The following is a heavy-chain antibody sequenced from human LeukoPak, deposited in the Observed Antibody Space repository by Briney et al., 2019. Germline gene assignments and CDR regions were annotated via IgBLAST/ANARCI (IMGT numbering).Heavy chain of an antibody. CDR3: ARDMSYYGSGRSGTGAFDI. Sequence: ASVKVSCKASGYTFTGSYMHWVRQAPGQGLEWMGWIDPNNGGTNYAQKFQGWVTMTRDTSISTAYMELSRLRSDDTAVYYCARDMSYYGSGRSGTGAFDIWGQGTMVTVSS. CDR1: GYTFTGSY. CDR2: IDPNNGGT. V-gene: IGHV1-2*04. J-gene: IGHJ3*02. D-gene: IGHD3-10*01.